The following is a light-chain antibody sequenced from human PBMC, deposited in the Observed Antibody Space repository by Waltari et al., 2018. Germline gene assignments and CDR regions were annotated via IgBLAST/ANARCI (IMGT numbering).Light chain of an antibody. CDR2: EGS. CDR1: SSDVGSYNF. V-gene: IGLV2-23*01. J-gene: IGLJ1*01. CDR3: CSYAGSTTFYV. Sequence: QSALTQPTSVSGSPGQSITISCTGTSSDVGSYNFVSWYQQHPGKAPKLMIYEGSKRPSGVSNRFSGSKSGNTASLTISGLQAEDEADYYCCSYAGSTTFYVFGTETKVTVL.